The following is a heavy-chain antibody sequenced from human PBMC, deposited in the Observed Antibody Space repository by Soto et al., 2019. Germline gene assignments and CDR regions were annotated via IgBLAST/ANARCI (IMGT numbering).Heavy chain of an antibody. Sequence: GGSLRLSCAASGFTFSSYGMHWVRQAPGKGLEWVAVISYDGSNKYYADSVKGRFTISRDNSKNTLYLQMNSLRAEDTAVYYCAKDSISGSYYEPLDYWGQGTLVTVSS. D-gene: IGHD1-26*01. CDR2: ISYDGSNK. CDR1: GFTFSSYG. V-gene: IGHV3-30*18. J-gene: IGHJ4*02. CDR3: AKDSISGSYYEPLDY.